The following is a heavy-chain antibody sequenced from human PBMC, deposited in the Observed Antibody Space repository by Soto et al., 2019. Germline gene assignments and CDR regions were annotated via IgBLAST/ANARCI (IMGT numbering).Heavy chain of an antibody. J-gene: IGHJ4*02. CDR3: AKDWRRRGGYDSSFDY. CDR1: GFTFSSNG. CDR2: IWYDGSQK. D-gene: IGHD5-12*01. V-gene: IGHV3-33*06. Sequence: QVQLVESGGGVVQPGGSLRLSCAASGFTFSSNGMHWVRQAPGKGLEWVAIIWYDGSQKYYADSVKGRFTISRDNSKSTLFLQMDSLRVEDTAVYYCAKDWRRRGGYDSSFDYWGQGTLVTVSS.